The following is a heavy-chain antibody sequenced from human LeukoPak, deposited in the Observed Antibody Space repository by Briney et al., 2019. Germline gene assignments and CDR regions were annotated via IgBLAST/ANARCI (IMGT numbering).Heavy chain of an antibody. J-gene: IGHJ4*02. CDR2: ISSSSSYT. D-gene: IGHD2-8*01. CDR1: GFTFSDYH. V-gene: IGHV3-11*05. CDR3: ARDRTWAYFDY. Sequence: GGCLRLSCAASGFTFSDYHMSWIRQAPGKGLEWVSYISSSSSYTNYADSVKDRFTISRDNAKNSLYLQMNSLRAEDTAVYYCARDRTWAYFDYWGQGTLLTVSS.